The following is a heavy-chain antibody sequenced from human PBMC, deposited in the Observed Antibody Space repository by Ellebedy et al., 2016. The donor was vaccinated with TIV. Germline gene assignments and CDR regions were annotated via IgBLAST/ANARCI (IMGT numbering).Heavy chain of an antibody. CDR3: ARSVRQGSIDY. J-gene: IGHJ4*02. V-gene: IGHV1-8*01. D-gene: IGHD3-10*01. Sequence: AASVKVSCKTSGYTFTSYDVNWVRQATGQGLEWMGWMNTKNGDTGYAQKFQGRVAMTRDTSKDTAYMEPSSLGSGDTAIYYCARSVRQGSIDYWGQGTRVTVSS. CDR1: GYTFTSYD. CDR2: MNTKNGDT.